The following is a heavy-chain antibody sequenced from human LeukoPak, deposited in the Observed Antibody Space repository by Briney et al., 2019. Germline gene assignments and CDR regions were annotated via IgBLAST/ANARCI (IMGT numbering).Heavy chain of an antibody. CDR2: ISLDRSSI. CDR3: GKDIGNYDILTAYSEAFDI. J-gene: IGHJ3*02. Sequence: GRSLRLSCAASGFSFDDYGMHSVRQDPGKGLGWVSGISLDRSSIGYADSVKGRFTISRDNAKNSLYLQMTSLRAEDTTLYYCGKDIGNYDILTAYSEAFDIWGQGTMVTVSS. V-gene: IGHV3-9*01. CDR1: GFSFDDYG. D-gene: IGHD3-9*01.